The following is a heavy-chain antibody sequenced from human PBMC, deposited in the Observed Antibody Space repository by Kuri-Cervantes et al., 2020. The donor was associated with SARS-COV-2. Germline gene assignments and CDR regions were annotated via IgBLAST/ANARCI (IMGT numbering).Heavy chain of an antibody. V-gene: IGHV4-34*01. D-gene: IGHD6-6*01. CDR3: ARQAVAVEYSSSSGAFDI. J-gene: IGHJ3*02. CDR2: INHSGST. Sequence: SETLSLTCAVYGRSFSGYYWSWIRQPPGKGLEWIGEINHSGSTNYNPSPKSRVTISVDTSKNQFSLKLSSVTAPDTAVYYCARQAVAVEYSSSSGAFDIWGQGTMVTVSS. CDR1: GRSFSGYY.